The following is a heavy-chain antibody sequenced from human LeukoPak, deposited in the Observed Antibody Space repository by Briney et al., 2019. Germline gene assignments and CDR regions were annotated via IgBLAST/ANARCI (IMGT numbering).Heavy chain of an antibody. V-gene: IGHV1-24*01. J-gene: IGHJ5*02. CDR2: FDPEDGET. CDR1: GYTLTELS. Sequence: ASVKVSCKVSGYTLTELSMHWVRQAPGQGLEWMGGFDPEDGETIYAQKFQGRVTMTEDTSTDTAYMELSSLRSEDTAVYYCAAVILLYLGELSNWFDPWGQGTLVTVSS. CDR3: AAVILLYLGELSNWFDP. D-gene: IGHD3-10*01.